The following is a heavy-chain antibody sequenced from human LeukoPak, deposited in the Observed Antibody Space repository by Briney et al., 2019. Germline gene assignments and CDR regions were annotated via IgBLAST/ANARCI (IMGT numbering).Heavy chain of an antibody. V-gene: IGHV4-59*01. CDR2: IYYSGST. D-gene: IGHD6-19*01. J-gene: IGHJ4*02. Sequence: SETLSLTCTVSGGSISSYYWSWIRQPPGKGLEWIGYIYYSGSTNYNPSLKSRVTISVDTSKNQFSLKLSSVTAADTAVYYYASGWYDYFDYWGQGTLVTVSS. CDR3: ASGWYDYFDY. CDR1: GGSISSYY.